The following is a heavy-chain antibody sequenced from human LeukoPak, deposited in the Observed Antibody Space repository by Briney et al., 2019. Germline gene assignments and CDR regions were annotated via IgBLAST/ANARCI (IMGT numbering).Heavy chain of an antibody. V-gene: IGHV1-24*01. J-gene: IGHJ4*02. CDR2: FDPEDGET. D-gene: IGHD3-22*01. Sequence: ASVKVSCKVSGYTLTELSMHWVRQAPGKGLEWMGGFDPEDGETIYAQKFQGRVTMTEDTSTDTAYMELSSLGSEDTAVYYCATGYYDSSGYPYWGQGTLVTVSS. CDR3: ATGYYDSSGYPY. CDR1: GYTLTELS.